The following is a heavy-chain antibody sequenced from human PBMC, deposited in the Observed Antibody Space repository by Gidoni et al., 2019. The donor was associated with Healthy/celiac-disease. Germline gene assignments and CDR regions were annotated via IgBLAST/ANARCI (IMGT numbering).Heavy chain of an antibody. CDR3: SRERPTTVETPVVDAFDI. V-gene: IGHV3-49*03. J-gene: IGHJ3*02. Sequence: EVQLVESGGGLVQPGRSLRLSCTASGFTFGAYVMSWFRQAPVKGLEWIAFIRSKAYGEKTEYRASMKGRLNISRDDFKSIAYLQMNSLKTEDTAVYYCSRERPTTVETPVVDAFDIWGQGTMVTVSS. CDR1: GFTFGAYV. D-gene: IGHD4-17*01. CDR2: IRSKAYGEKT.